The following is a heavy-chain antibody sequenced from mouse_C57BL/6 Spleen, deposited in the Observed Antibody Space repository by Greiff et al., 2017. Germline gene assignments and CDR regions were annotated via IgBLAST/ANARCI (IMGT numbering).Heavy chain of an antibody. D-gene: IGHD1-2*01. CDR3: ESLDGYPYYFDF. CDR2: INPNNGGT. V-gene: IGHV1-22*01. J-gene: IGHJ2*01. CDR1: GYTFTDYN. Sequence: VQLQQSGPELVKPGASVKMSCKASGYTFTDYNMHWVKQSHGQSLEWIGYINPNNGGTSYNQKFKGKATLTVDKSSSTAYMELRSLTSEDSAVXCYESLDGYPYYFDFWGQGTTLTVSS.